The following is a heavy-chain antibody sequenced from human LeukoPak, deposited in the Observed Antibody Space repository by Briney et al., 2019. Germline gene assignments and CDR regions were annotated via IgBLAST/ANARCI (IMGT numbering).Heavy chain of an antibody. CDR2: ISGSGGST. CDR1: GFTFSSYG. Sequence: GGSLRLSCAASGFTFSSYGMSWVRQAPGKGLEWVSAISGSGGSTYYADSVKGRFTIPRDNSKNTLYLQMNSLRAGDTAVYYCANDPYDSSGYYSSHAFDIWGQGTMVTVSS. J-gene: IGHJ3*02. V-gene: IGHV3-23*01. CDR3: ANDPYDSSGYYSSHAFDI. D-gene: IGHD3-22*01.